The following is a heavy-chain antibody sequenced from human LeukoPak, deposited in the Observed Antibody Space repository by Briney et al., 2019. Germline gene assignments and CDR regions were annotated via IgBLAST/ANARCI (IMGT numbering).Heavy chain of an antibody. Sequence: GGFLRLSCAASGFTVSSNYMSWVRQAPGKGLEWVSVIYSGGSTYYADSVKGRFTISRDNYKNTLYLQMNSLRAEDTAVYYCAREQSSTVTTYFDYWGQGTLVTVSS. CDR2: IYSGGST. CDR3: AREQSSTVTTYFDY. D-gene: IGHD4-17*01. J-gene: IGHJ4*02. V-gene: IGHV3-53*01. CDR1: GFTVSSNY.